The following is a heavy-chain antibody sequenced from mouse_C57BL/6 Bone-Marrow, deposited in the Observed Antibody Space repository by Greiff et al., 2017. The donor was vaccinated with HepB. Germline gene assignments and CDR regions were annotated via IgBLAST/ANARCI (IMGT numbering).Heavy chain of an antibody. CDR1: GYTFTDYY. J-gene: IGHJ3*01. CDR2: IGPGSGST. Sequence: QVQLQQSGAKLVKPGASVNISCKASGYTFTDYYINWVKQRPGQGLEWIGKIGPGSGSTYYNEKFKGKATLTADKSSSTAYMQLSSLTSEDSAVYFCTYDYDPWFAYWGQGTVVTVSA. V-gene: IGHV1-77*01. D-gene: IGHD2-4*01. CDR3: TYDYDPWFAY.